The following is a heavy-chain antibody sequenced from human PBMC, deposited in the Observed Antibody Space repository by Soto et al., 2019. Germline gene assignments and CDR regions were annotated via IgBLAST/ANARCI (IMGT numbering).Heavy chain of an antibody. D-gene: IGHD3-22*01. Sequence: SETLSLTCTVSGGSISGYYWSWIRQPPGKGLEWIGYIYYSGSSNYNPSLKSRVTIPLDTSKNQFSLRLRSVTAADTAVYYCARARYDSSGYYYFDYWGQGTLVTVSS. V-gene: IGHV4-59*01. CDR3: ARARYDSSGYYYFDY. CDR1: GGSISGYY. J-gene: IGHJ4*02. CDR2: IYYSGSS.